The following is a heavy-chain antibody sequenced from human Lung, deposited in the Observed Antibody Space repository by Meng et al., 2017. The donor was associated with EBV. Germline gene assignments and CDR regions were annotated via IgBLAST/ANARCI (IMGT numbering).Heavy chain of an antibody. CDR2: TNENAAVT. J-gene: IGHJ4*02. CDR3: SRDLAGSDDD. D-gene: IGHD6-25*01. CDR1: GFTFSRYW. Sequence: GRVVGSGGALCRPGGSLRLSRAASGFTFSRYWMHWVRQAPGKGLEWVSRTNENAAVTDYADSVEGRFTISRDNTKNILYLQMNNLRAEDTAVYFCSRDLAGSDDDWGQGTLVTVSS. V-gene: IGHV3-74*01.